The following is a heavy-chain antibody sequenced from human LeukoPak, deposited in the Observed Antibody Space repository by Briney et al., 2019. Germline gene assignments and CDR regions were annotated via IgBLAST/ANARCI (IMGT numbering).Heavy chain of an antibody. J-gene: IGHJ4*02. D-gene: IGHD3-22*01. CDR1: GFTFSSYA. CDR3: AKESNPPDYYDSSGYFD. CDR2: ISGSGGST. Sequence: GGSLRLSCAASGFTFSSYAMSWVRQAPGKGLEWVSAISGSGGSTYYADSVKGRFTISRDNSKNTLYLQMNSLRAEDTAVYYCAKESNPPDYYDSSGYFDWGQGTLVTVSS. V-gene: IGHV3-23*01.